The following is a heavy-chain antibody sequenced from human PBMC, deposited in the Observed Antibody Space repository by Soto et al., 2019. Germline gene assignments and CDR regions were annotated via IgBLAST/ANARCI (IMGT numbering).Heavy chain of an antibody. D-gene: IGHD2-8*02. CDR3: ARGPRGVYGNDY. CDR1: GFTFSSDL. J-gene: IGHJ4*02. CDR2: INMDGSST. Sequence: EVQLVEPGGGLVQPGGSLRLSCAASGFTFSSDLMHWVRQAPGKGLVWVSRINMDGSSTNYADSVKGRFTISRDNAKNTLYLQMNSLRVDDTAIYFCARGPRGVYGNDYWGQGALVTVSS. V-gene: IGHV3-74*01.